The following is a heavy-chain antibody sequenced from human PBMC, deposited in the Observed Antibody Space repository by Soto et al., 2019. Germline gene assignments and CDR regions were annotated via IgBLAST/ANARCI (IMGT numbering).Heavy chain of an antibody. CDR1: GGTFSSYA. D-gene: IGHD3-10*01. V-gene: IGHV1-69*13. J-gene: IGHJ5*02. Sequence: SVKVSCKASGGTFSSYAISWVRQAPGQGLEWMGGIIPIFGTANYAQKFQGRVTITADESTSTAYMELSSLRSEDTAVYYCARDSTYYYGSGSHLMDPWGQGTLVTVSS. CDR2: IIPIFGTA. CDR3: ARDSTYYYGSGSHLMDP.